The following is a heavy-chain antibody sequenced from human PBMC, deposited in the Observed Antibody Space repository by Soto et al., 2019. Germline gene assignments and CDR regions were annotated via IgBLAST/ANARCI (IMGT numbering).Heavy chain of an antibody. CDR2: FASGGDGT. CDR1: GFTLRTNG. Sequence: LRLSCAGTGFTLRTNGMSWVRQAPGKGLEWVSSFASGGDGTWYADSVKGRFIISRDYSKNTIYLQMNSLRADDTALYYCAGHGGYSYLGQGTLVTVSS. J-gene: IGHJ4*02. D-gene: IGHD4-17*01. V-gene: IGHV3-23*01. CDR3: AGHGGYSY.